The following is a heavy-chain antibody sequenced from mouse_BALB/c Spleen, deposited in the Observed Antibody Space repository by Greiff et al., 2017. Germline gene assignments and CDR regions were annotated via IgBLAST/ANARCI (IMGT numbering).Heavy chain of an antibody. Sequence: EVKLVESGGGLVKPGGSLKLSCAASGFTFSDYYMYWVRQTPEKRLEWVATISDGGSYTYYPDSVKGRFTISRDNAKNNLYLQMSSLKSEDTAMYYCARDRGHYGSSPFYAMDYWGQGTSVTVSS. CDR3: ARDRGHYGSSPFYAMDY. CDR1: GFTFSDYY. D-gene: IGHD1-1*01. CDR2: ISDGGSYT. V-gene: IGHV5-4*02. J-gene: IGHJ4*01.